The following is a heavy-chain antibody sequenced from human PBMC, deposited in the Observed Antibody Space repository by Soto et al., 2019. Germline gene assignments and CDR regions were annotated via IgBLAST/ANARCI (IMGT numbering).Heavy chain of an antibody. CDR1: GYTFTNYA. CDR2: INAGNGNI. J-gene: IGHJ4*02. V-gene: IGHV1-3*01. CDR3: ARGPGGPDGPGDY. Sequence: QVQLVQSGAEVKKPGASVKVSCKASGYTFTNYAMHWVRQAPGQRLEWMGWINAGNGNIKYSQKFQGRVTITRDTSASTANMDLSSLRSEDTAVYYCARGPGGPDGPGDYWGQGTLVTVSS. D-gene: IGHD2-15*01.